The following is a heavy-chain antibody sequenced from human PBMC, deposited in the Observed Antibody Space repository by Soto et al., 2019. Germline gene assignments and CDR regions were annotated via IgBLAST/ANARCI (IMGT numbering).Heavy chain of an antibody. CDR1: GFTFSSYG. CDR2: ISYDGRNK. Sequence: QVRLVESGGGVVQPGRSLRLSCAASGFTFSSYGMHWVRQAPGTGLDWVAVISYDGRNKYYADSVTCRFTISRDNSKNTLYLQLNCLRTEDKAVYYCAKARSYYYDSSALGDYWGQRTLVAVSS. V-gene: IGHV3-30*18. D-gene: IGHD3-22*01. J-gene: IGHJ4*02. CDR3: AKARSYYYDSSALGDY.